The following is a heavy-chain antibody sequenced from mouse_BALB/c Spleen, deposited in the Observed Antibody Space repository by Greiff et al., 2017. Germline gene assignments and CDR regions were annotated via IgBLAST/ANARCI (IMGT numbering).Heavy chain of an antibody. D-gene: IGHD2-13*01. J-gene: IGHJ3*01. CDR1: GYAFSSYW. Sequence: VQLQQSGAELVRPGSSVKISCKASGYAFSSYWMNWVKQRPGQGLEWIGQIYPGDGDTNYNGKFKGKATLTADKSSSTAYMQLSSLTSEDSAVYFCARSGGDYFDYWGQGTLVTVSA. CDR2: IYPGDGDT. CDR3: ARSGGDYFDY. V-gene: IGHV1-80*01.